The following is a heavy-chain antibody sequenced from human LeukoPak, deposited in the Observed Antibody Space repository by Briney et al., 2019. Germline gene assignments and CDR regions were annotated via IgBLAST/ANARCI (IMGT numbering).Heavy chain of an antibody. Sequence: SVTLSLTCAVSGGSISSSNWWSWVRQPPGKGLQWIGEIYQSGSSIYNPSLRSRVTMSVDKSKDQLSLKLSSVTAADTAVYYCAGTDYSSSWYRWYFDLWGRGTLVTVSS. J-gene: IGHJ2*01. CDR2: IYQSGSS. CDR3: AGTDYSSSWYRWYFDL. V-gene: IGHV4-4*02. D-gene: IGHD6-13*01. CDR1: GGSISSSNW.